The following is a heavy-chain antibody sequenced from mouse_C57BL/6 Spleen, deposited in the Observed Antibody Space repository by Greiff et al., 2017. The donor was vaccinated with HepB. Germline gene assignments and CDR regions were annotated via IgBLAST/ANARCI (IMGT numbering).Heavy chain of an antibody. D-gene: IGHD1-1*01. CDR3: ARYGYGSAWFAY. J-gene: IGHJ3*01. V-gene: IGHV1-52*01. CDR2: IDPSDSET. CDR1: GYTFTSYW. Sequence: QVQLQQPGAELVRPGSSVKLSCKASGYTFTSYWLHWVKQRPIQSLEWIGNIDPSDSETHYNQKFKDKATLTVDKSSSTAYMQLSSLTSEDSAVYYCARYGYGSAWFAYWGQGTLVTVSA.